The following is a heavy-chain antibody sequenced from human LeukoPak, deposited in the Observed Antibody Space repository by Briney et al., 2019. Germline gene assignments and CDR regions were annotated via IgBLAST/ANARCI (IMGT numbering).Heavy chain of an antibody. V-gene: IGHV3-48*01. CDR2: ISSGSSTI. CDR3: ARDYFAGSGLFDY. J-gene: IGHJ4*02. Sequence: GGSLRLSCAASGFTFYNYSMNWVRQAPGKGLEWLSYISSGSSTIYYADSVKGRFTISRDNSKNTLYLQMNSLRAEDTAVYYCARDYFAGSGLFDYWGQGTLVTVSS. CDR1: GFTFYNYS. D-gene: IGHD2-15*01.